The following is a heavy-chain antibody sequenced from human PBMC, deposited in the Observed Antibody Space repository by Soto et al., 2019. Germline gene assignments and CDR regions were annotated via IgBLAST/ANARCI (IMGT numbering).Heavy chain of an antibody. CDR3: AKVRRGAYCSGGTCYSPDY. Sequence: EVQLWESGGGFVQPGGSLRLSCAVSGFTFSSYVMSWVRQAPGKGLEWVSAISGTGGTYYADSVKGRFTISRDNSKNALYLQMNSLRDEDTAVYYCAKVRRGAYCSGGTCYSPDYWGQGTLVIVSS. CDR1: GFTFSSYV. J-gene: IGHJ4*02. V-gene: IGHV3-23*01. D-gene: IGHD2-15*01. CDR2: ISGTGGT.